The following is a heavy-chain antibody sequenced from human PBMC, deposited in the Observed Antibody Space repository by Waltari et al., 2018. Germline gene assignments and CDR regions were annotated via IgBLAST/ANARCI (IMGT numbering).Heavy chain of an antibody. CDR3: ARGEQHRPFDY. CDR1: GYSISSGYY. CDR2: IYHSGST. D-gene: IGHD6-13*01. V-gene: IGHV4-38-2*02. Sequence: QVQLQESGPGLVKPSETLSLTCTVSGYSISSGYYWGWIRQPPGKGLEWIGSIYHSGSTYYNPSLKSRVTISVDTSKNQFSLKLSSVTAADTAVYYCARGEQHRPFDYWGQGTLVTVSS. J-gene: IGHJ4*02.